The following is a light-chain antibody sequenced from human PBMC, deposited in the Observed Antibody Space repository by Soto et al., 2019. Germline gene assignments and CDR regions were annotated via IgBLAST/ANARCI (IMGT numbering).Light chain of an antibody. J-gene: IGLJ1*01. V-gene: IGLV1-40*01. CDR2: GNS. CDR1: SSNIWAGYD. CDR3: QSYDSSLSGYV. Sequence: QSVLTQPHSVSGAPGQRVTISCTGSSSNIWAGYDVHWYQQLPGTAPKLLIYGNSNRPSGVPDRFSGSKSGTSASLAITGLQAEDEADYYCQSYDSSLSGYVFGTGTKLTVL.